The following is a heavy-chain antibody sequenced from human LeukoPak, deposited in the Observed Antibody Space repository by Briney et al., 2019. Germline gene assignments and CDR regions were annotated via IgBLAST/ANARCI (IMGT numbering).Heavy chain of an antibody. CDR2: FYYSGST. Sequence: PSQTLSLTCTVSGGSISSGDYYWSWIRQPPGKGLEWIGYFYYSGSTYYNPSLKSRVTISVDTSKNQFSLKLSSVTAADTAVYYCARLPYGATVPTYFDYWGQGTLVTVSS. CDR3: ARLPYGATVPTYFDY. CDR1: GGSISSGDYY. D-gene: IGHD1-26*01. J-gene: IGHJ4*02. V-gene: IGHV4-30-4*01.